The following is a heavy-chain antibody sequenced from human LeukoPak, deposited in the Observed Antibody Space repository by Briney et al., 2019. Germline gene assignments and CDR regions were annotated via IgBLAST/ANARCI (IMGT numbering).Heavy chain of an antibody. Sequence: GGSLRLSCAASGFTFSDYYMSWIRQAPGKGLEWVSYISSSGSTIYYADSVKGRFTISRDNAKNSLYLQMNSLRAEDTAVYYCARDAAYDFWSGYYHPIDYWDQGTLVTVSS. J-gene: IGHJ4*02. V-gene: IGHV3-11*01. CDR1: GFTFSDYY. CDR3: ARDAAYDFWSGYYHPIDY. CDR2: ISSSGSTI. D-gene: IGHD3-3*01.